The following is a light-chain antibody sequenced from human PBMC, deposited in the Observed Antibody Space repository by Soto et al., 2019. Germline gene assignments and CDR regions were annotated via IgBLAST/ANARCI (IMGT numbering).Light chain of an antibody. J-gene: IGLJ2*01. CDR3: CSYAGIFTSYVI. Sequence: QSALTQPRSVSGSPGQSVTISCTGTSTDVGGHNYVSWYQQHPSKAPKLMIYDVNKRPSGVPDRFSGSKSGNTASLTISGLQAEDEADYHCCSYAGIFTSYVIFGGGTKLTVL. V-gene: IGLV2-11*01. CDR1: STDVGGHNY. CDR2: DVN.